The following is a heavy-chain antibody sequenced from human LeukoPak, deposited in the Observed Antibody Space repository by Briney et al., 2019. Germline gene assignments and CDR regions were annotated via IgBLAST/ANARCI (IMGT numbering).Heavy chain of an antibody. V-gene: IGHV1-69*13. Sequence: ASVKVSCKASGGTFSSYAISWVRQAPGQGLEWMGGIIPIFGTANYAQKFQGRVTITADESTSKAYMELSSLSSEATAVYYCARSFLRYFASDYSSLEFDYWGQGTLVTVSS. J-gene: IGHJ4*02. CDR3: ARSFLRYFASDYSSLEFDY. CDR1: GGTFSSYA. CDR2: IIPIFGTA. D-gene: IGHD3-9*01.